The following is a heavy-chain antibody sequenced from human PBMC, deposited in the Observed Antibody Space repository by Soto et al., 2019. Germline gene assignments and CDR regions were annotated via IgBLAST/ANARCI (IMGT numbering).Heavy chain of an antibody. CDR3: ATGRFSSSLYFDY. Sequence: EVQLVESGGGLVKPGGSLRLSCAASGFTFSNAWMTWVRQAPGKGLEWVGRIKSKTDGGTADYAAPVKGRFTISRDDSKNTLYLQMNSLKTADTAMYYCATGRFSSSLYFDYWGQGTLVTVSS. CDR2: IKSKTDGGTA. J-gene: IGHJ4*02. D-gene: IGHD6-6*01. CDR1: GFTFSNAW. V-gene: IGHV3-15*01.